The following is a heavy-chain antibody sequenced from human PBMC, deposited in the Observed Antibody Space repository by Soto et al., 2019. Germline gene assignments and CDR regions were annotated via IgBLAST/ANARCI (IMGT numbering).Heavy chain of an antibody. CDR1: GGTFSSYT. D-gene: IGHD4-17*01. V-gene: IGHV1-69*04. CDR3: ARDPGNHDYGDLPTDD. J-gene: IGHJ4*02. CDR2: IIPILGIA. Sequence: SVKVSCKASGGTFSSYTISWVRQAPGQGLEWMGRIIPILGIANYAQKFQGRVTITADKSTSTAYMELSSLRSEDTAVYYCARDPGNHDYGDLPTDDWGQGTLVTVSS.